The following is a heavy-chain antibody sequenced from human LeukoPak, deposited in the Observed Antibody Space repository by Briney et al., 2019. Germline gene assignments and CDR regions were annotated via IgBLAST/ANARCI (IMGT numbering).Heavy chain of an antibody. V-gene: IGHV3-7*01. Sequence: GGSLRLSCAASGFTFSASWMNWARQAPGKGLEWVANIRPDGTETYYADSVKGRFTISRDNAENSLYLQMHSLRAEDMAVYYCARDGGSSGWAYYMDVWGKGTTVTVSS. CDR3: ARDGGSSGWAYYMDV. CDR2: IRPDGTET. J-gene: IGHJ6*03. D-gene: IGHD6-19*01. CDR1: GFTFSASW.